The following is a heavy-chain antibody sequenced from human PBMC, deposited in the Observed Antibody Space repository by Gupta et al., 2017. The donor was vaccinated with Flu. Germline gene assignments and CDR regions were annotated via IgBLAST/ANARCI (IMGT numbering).Heavy chain of an antibody. V-gene: IGHV1-2*02. CDR2: VNPSDGGR. CDR1: GYRFTGYY. CDR3: ARDFYDTSNHNYFDY. J-gene: IGHJ4*02. Sequence: QDQLVQSGPEVKKPGASVKVSCKTSGYRFTGYYLHWVRQAPGQGLEWMGWVNPSDGGRNYAQKFRGRVAMTRDTSSNTIYMELSRLTSDDSAVYFCARDFYDTSNHNYFDYWGQGTLVTVSS. D-gene: IGHD3-22*01.